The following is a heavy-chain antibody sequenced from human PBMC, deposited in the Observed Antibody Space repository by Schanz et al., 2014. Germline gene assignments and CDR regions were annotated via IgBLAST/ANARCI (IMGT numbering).Heavy chain of an antibody. J-gene: IGHJ4*02. V-gene: IGHV4-34*01. CDR3: ARQFYDILTGYWFPYYFDY. CDR1: GGSFSGYY. D-gene: IGHD3-9*01. Sequence: QVQLQQWGAGLLKPSETLSLTCGVFGGSFSGYYWGWIRQPPGKGLEWIESIYYSGSTYYNPSFKSRVTTSVDTSKNQFSLKLSSVTAADTAVYYCARQFYDILTGYWFPYYFDYWGQGTLVTDSS. CDR2: IYYSGST.